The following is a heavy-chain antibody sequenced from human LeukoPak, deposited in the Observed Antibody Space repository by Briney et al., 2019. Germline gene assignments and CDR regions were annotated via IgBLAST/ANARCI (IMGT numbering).Heavy chain of an antibody. D-gene: IGHD3-10*01. CDR2: IKQDGSEK. CDR3: ARDFGEINPTDNNDY. V-gene: IGHV3-7*01. J-gene: IGHJ4*02. Sequence: PGGSLRLSCAASGFTFSSYWMSWVRQAPGKGLEWVANIKQDGSEKYYVDSVKGRFTISRDNAKNSLYLQMNSPRAEDTAVYYCARDFGEINPTDNNDYWGQGTLVTVSS. CDR1: GFTFSSYW.